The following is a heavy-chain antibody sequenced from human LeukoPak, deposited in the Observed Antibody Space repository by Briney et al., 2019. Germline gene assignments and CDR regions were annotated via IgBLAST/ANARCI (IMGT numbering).Heavy chain of an antibody. Sequence: GGSLRLSCAASGFTFSNAWMSWVRQAPGKGLEWVSYISSSGSDIYYADSVKGRFTISRDNAKNSLYLHMNSLRAEDTAVYYCARDYGGSSPFDYWGQGTLVTVSS. CDR3: ARDYGGSSPFDY. CDR2: ISSSGSDI. CDR1: GFTFSNAW. J-gene: IGHJ4*02. D-gene: IGHD4-23*01. V-gene: IGHV3-11*04.